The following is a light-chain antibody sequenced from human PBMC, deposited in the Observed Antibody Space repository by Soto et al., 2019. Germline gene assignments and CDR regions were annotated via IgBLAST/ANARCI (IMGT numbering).Light chain of an antibody. CDR1: QSVSSY. CDR2: DAS. Sequence: ELVLTQSPATLSLSPGERATLSCRASQSVSSYLAWYQQKPGQAPRLLIYDASNRATGIPARFSGCGSGTDFTLTISSLEPEDFAVYYCQQRSKFTFGPGTKVDIK. J-gene: IGKJ3*01. V-gene: IGKV3-11*01. CDR3: QQRSKFT.